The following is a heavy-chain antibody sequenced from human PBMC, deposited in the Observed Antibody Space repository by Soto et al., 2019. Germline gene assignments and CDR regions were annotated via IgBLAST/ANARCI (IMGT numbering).Heavy chain of an antibody. J-gene: IGHJ4*02. CDR1: GGSFSGYY. CDR2: INHSGST. Sequence: QVQLQQWGAGLLKPSETLSLTCAVYGGSFSGYYWSWIRQPPGKGLEWIGEINHSGSTNYNPSLKSRVTISVDTSKNQFSLKLSAVTAADTAVYYCARAGYVWGSYREDWGQGTLVTVSS. D-gene: IGHD3-16*02. V-gene: IGHV4-34*01. CDR3: ARAGYVWGSYRED.